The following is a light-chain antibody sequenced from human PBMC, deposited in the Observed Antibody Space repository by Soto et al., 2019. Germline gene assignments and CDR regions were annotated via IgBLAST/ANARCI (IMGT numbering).Light chain of an antibody. CDR2: AAS. CDR3: QQYYSYPLT. Sequence: AIRMTQSPSSFSASTGDRVTITCRARQGISSYLAWYQQKPGKAPKLLIYAASTLQSGVPSRFRGSGSGTDFTLTISCLQSEDFATYYCQQYYSYPLTFGGGTKVEIK. J-gene: IGKJ4*01. V-gene: IGKV1-8*01. CDR1: QGISSY.